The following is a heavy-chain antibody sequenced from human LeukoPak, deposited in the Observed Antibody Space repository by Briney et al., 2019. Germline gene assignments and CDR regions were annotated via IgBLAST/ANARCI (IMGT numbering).Heavy chain of an antibody. V-gene: IGHV3-23*01. CDR2: NSGSGANT. CDR3: VRDWDHFDFDS. D-gene: IGHD3-9*01. CDR1: GFTFSNYA. Sequence: PGGPLRLSCAASGFTFSNYAMSCVRQAPGRGREGVSTNSGSGANTYYADSVKGRFTISRDNAKNTLYLQMRSLRAEDTAVYYCVRDWDHFDFDSWGQGTLVTVSS. J-gene: IGHJ5*01.